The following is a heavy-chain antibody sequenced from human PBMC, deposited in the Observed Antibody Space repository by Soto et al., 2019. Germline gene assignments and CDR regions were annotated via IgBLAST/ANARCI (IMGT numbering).Heavy chain of an antibody. CDR1: GFTFGDYA. J-gene: IGHJ4*02. CDR3: TRDLGIAAATSALFDY. V-gene: IGHV3-49*03. CDR2: IRSKAYGGTT. Sequence: PGGSLRLSCTASGFTFGDYAMSWFRQAPGKGLEWVGFIRSKAYGGTTEYAASVKGRFTISRDDSKSIAYLQMNSLKTEDTAVYYRTRDLGIAAATSALFDYWGQGTLVTVSS. D-gene: IGHD6-13*01.